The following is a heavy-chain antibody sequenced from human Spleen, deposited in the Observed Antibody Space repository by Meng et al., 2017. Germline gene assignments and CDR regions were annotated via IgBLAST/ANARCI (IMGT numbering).Heavy chain of an antibody. CDR3: ARDEDISAAGYLLGDF. CDR1: GYTFAAYW. Sequence: QVALVQSGPEVKKPGASVKLSCKPSGYTFAAYWIHWLRQAPGQGLEWMGRIDPNNDHTQYAQKFQGRVTMTRDTSISTAYMELSGLRSDDTAVYYCARDEDISAAGYLLGDFWGQGTLVTVSS. V-gene: IGHV1-2*06. D-gene: IGHD6-13*01. CDR2: IDPNNDHT. J-gene: IGHJ4*02.